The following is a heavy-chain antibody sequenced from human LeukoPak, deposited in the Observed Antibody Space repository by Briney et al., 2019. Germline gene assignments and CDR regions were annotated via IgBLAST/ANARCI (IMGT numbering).Heavy chain of an antibody. CDR2: IYYSGST. CDR1: GGSFSSGSYY. CDR3: ARAGYCSGGSCYSGRFDY. Sequence: SETLSLTCTVSGGSFSSGSYYWSWIRQPPGKGLEWIVYIYYSGSTNYNPSLKSRVTISVDTSKNQFSLKLSSVTAADTAVYYCARAGYCSGGSCYSGRFDYWGQGTLVTVSS. D-gene: IGHD2-15*01. J-gene: IGHJ4*02. V-gene: IGHV4-61*01.